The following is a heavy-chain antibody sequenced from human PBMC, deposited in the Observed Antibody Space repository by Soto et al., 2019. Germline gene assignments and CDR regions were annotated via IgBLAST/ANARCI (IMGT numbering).Heavy chain of an antibody. D-gene: IGHD5-18*01. CDR3: ARGGDAAMVYHGMDV. CDR2: INLNSGGT. CDR1: GYSFTGYF. J-gene: IGHJ6*02. V-gene: IGHV1-2*02. Sequence: ASVKVSCKASGYSFTGYFTQWVRQAPGQGLEWMGWINLNSGGTNYAQKFQGRVTMTRDTSISTAYMELSRLRSDDTAVYYCARGGDAAMVYHGMDVWGQGTTVTVSS.